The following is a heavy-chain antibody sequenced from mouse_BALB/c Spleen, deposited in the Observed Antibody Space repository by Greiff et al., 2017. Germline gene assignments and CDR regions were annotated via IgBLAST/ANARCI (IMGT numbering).Heavy chain of an antibody. J-gene: IGHJ4*01. CDR1: GYTFTSYD. CDR3: ARSGWLLRMDY. V-gene: IGHV1S56*01. CDR2: IYPGDGST. D-gene: IGHD2-3*01. Sequence: QVQLQQSGAELAKPGASVKMSCKASGYTFTSYDINWVKQRPGQGLEWIGWIYPGDGSTKYNEKFKGKATLTADKSSSTAYMQLSSLTSENSAVYFCARSGWLLRMDYWGQGTSVTVSS.